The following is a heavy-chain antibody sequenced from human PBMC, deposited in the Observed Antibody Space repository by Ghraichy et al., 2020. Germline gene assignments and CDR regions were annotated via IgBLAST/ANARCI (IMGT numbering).Heavy chain of an antibody. V-gene: IGHV3-48*02. D-gene: IGHD4-23*01. CDR1: GFTLTGYS. CDR3: ARGSRVVRFFYYDGMDV. CDR2: ITGSSRTT. J-gene: IGHJ6*02. Sequence: GESLNISCVGSGFTLTGYSMNWVRQSPGKGLEWVSYITGSSRTTSYADSVKGRFTISRDNGQNSLYLQMNSLRDEDTAVYYCARGSRVVRFFYYDGMDVWGQGTTVTVSS.